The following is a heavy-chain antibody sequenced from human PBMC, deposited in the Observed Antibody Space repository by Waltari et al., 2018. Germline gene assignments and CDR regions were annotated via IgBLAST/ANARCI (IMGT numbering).Heavy chain of an antibody. J-gene: IGHJ4*02. V-gene: IGHV4-59*01. CDR1: GTSITNYY. Sequence: QVQLQESGPGLVKPSETLSLTCIVSGTSITNYYWGWIRQPPGKGLEWIGLISDSGNTKYNPSLKSLVTISGDTSKNQFSLKMSAVTAADTAVFYCARMSGAAAGKFDYWGQGTLVTVSS. D-gene: IGHD6-13*01. CDR3: ARMSGAAAGKFDY. CDR2: ISDSGNT.